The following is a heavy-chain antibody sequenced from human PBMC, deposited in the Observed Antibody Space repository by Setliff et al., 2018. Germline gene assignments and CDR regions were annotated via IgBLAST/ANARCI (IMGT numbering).Heavy chain of an antibody. J-gene: IGHJ4*02. D-gene: IGHD3-10*01. CDR1: GGFFTGFY. V-gene: IGHV4-59*01. CDR2: VHYSGST. Sequence: PSETLSLTCSVSGGFFTGFYWSWLRQSPGKGPEWIGYVHYSGSTLYTPSLKSRVTISLDTSKNQTNLSLSSLTAADTAVYYCARHRGASFDSWGQGVLVTVSS. CDR3: ARHRGASFDS.